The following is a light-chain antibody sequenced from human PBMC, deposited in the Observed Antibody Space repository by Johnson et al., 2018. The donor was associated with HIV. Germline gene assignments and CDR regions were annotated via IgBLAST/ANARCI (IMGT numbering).Light chain of an antibody. J-gene: IGLJ1*01. V-gene: IGLV1-51*01. CDR3: GTWDSSLSAFYV. CDR1: SSNIGNNY. Sequence: QAVLTQPPSVSAAPGHQVTISCSGSSSNIGNNYVSWYQQLPGTAPKLLIYDNNKRPSGIPDRFSGSKSGTSATLGITGLQTGDEADYYCGTWDSSLSAFYVFGTGTKVTVL. CDR2: DNN.